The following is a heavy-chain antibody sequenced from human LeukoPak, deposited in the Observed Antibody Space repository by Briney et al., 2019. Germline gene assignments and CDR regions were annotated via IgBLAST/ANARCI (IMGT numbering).Heavy chain of an antibody. CDR2: ISAHNGNT. D-gene: IGHD2-2*02. V-gene: IGHV1-18*01. Sequence: ASVKVSCKASGYTFTSYGISWVRQAPGQGLEWMGWISAHNGNTNYAQKLQGRVTMTTDTSTSTAYMELRSLRSDDTAVYYCARDVLWDIVVVPAAIRSWFDPWGQGTLVTVSS. CDR3: ARDVLWDIVVVPAAIRSWFDP. CDR1: GYTFTSYG. J-gene: IGHJ5*02.